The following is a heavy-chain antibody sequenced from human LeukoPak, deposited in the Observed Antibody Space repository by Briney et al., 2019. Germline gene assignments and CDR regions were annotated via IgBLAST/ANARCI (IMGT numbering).Heavy chain of an antibody. V-gene: IGHV3-30*04. CDR2: ISFHGTDT. D-gene: IGHD6-6*01. CDR3: ARAPGSSSSAEYFQH. J-gene: IGHJ1*01. Sequence: GTSLRLSCAASGFTFISYAIHWVRQAPGKGLEWVAVISFHGTDTFYADSVKGRFTISRDNAKNTLYLQMNSLRAEDTAVYYCARAPGSSSSAEYFQHWGQGTLVTVSS. CDR1: GFTFISYA.